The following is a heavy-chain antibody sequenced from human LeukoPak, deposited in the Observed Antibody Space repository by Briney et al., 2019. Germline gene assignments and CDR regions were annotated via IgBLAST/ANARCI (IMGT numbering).Heavy chain of an antibody. V-gene: IGHV4-59*01. CDR1: GSSISSSY. J-gene: IGHJ5*02. Sequence: SETLSLTCTVSGSSISSSYWSWLRQPPGKGLEWIGYIYYSGSTNYNPSLKSRVTISVDTSKNQFSLKLSSVTAADTAVYYCARGHYDILTGYHNWFDPWGQGTLAAVSS. CDR2: IYYSGST. CDR3: ARGHYDILTGYHNWFDP. D-gene: IGHD3-9*01.